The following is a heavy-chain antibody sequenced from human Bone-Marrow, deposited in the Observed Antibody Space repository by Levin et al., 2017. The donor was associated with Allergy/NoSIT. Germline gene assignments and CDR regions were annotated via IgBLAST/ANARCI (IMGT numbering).Heavy chain of an antibody. D-gene: IGHD4-23*01. V-gene: IGHV3-30*18. J-gene: IGHJ4*02. CDR3: AKSLNYGGNPAPYDVDY. CDR1: GFTFSSYG. Sequence: GGSLRLSCAASGFTFSSYGMHWVRQAPGKGLEWVAVISYDGSNKYYADSVKGRFTISRDNSKNTLYLQMNSLRAEDTAVYYCAKSLNYGGNPAPYDVDYWGQGTLVTVSS. CDR2: ISYDGSNK.